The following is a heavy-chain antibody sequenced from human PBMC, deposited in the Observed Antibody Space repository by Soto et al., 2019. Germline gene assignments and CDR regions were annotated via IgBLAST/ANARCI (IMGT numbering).Heavy chain of an antibody. CDR2: INPSGST. V-gene: IGHV4-34*01. D-gene: IGHD4-17*01. CDR3: ARGLDGGAAF. CDR1: GGSFSGYY. J-gene: IGHJ4*02. Sequence: QVQLQQWGAGLLKPSETLSLTCAVYGGSFSGYYWSWIRQPPGMGLEWLGEINPSGSTSYNPSLESRVTISVDTSKNHLSLKLTSATAADTAVYYCARGLDGGAAFWGQGTLVTVSS.